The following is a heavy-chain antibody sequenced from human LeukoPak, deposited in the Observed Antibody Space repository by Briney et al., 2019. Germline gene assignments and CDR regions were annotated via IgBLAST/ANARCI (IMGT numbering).Heavy chain of an antibody. CDR3: AKDGLWFGESEYYYFMDV. J-gene: IGHJ6*03. V-gene: IGHV3-30*04. CDR1: GFTFSSYA. Sequence: GRSLRLSCAASGFTFSSYAMHWVRQAPGKGLEWVAVISYDGSNKYYADSVKGRFTISRDNSKNTLYLQMNTLRAEDTAVYHCAKDGLWFGESEYYYFMDVWGKGTTVTISS. D-gene: IGHD3-10*01. CDR2: ISYDGSNK.